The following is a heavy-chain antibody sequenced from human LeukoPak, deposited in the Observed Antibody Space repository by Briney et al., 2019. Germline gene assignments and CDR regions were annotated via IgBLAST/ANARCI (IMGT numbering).Heavy chain of an antibody. V-gene: IGHV1-18*01. CDR2: ISGYNGDT. Sequence: GASVKVSCKTSGYTFNTFGVGWVRQAPGQGLEWMGWISGYNGDTNFAEKLQGRDTMTTDTSTSTAYMELRSLRSDDTAVYYCARSGDGNWFDPWGQGTLLTVSS. CDR1: GYTFNTFG. CDR3: ARSGDGNWFDP. D-gene: IGHD4-17*01. J-gene: IGHJ5*02.